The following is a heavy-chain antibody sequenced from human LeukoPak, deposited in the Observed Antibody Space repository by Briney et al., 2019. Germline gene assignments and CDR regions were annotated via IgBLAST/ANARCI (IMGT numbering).Heavy chain of an antibody. CDR1: GFTFSSYN. CDR3: TRGSPRFYYYDSSGAPYFDY. D-gene: IGHD3-22*01. J-gene: IGHJ4*02. Sequence: GGSLRLSCAASGFTFSSYNMNWVRQAPGKGLEWVGFIRSKAYGGTTEYAASVKGRFTISRDDSKSIAYLQMNSLKTEDTAVYYCTRGSPRFYYYDSSGAPYFDYWGQGTLVTVSS. V-gene: IGHV3-49*04. CDR2: IRSKAYGGTT.